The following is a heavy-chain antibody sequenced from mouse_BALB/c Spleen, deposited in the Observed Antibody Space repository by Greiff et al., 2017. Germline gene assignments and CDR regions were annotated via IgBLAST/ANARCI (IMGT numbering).Heavy chain of an antibody. CDR2: ISYSGST. D-gene: IGHD2-3*01. J-gene: IGHJ3*01. CDR1: GYSITSDYA. V-gene: IGHV3-2*02. CDR3: AIYGYDGYYRFAY. Sequence: EVKLMESGPGLVKPSQSLSLTCTVTGYSITSDYAWNWIRQFPGNKLEWMGYISYSGSTSYNPSLKSRISITRDTSKNQFFLQLNSVTTEDTATYYCAIYGYDGYYRFAYWGQGTLVTVSA.